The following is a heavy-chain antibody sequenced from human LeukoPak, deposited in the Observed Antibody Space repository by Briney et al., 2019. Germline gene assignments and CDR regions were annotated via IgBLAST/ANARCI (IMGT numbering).Heavy chain of an antibody. CDR2: ISSSSYI. V-gene: IGHV3-21*01. Sequence: PGGSLRLSCAASGFTFSSYSMNWVRQAPGKGLEWVSSISSSSYIYYADSVKGRFTISRDNAKNSLYLQMNSLRAEDTAVYYCARDLSSWYYFDYWGQGTLVTVSS. CDR3: ARDLSSWYYFDY. CDR1: GFTFSSYS. D-gene: IGHD6-13*01. J-gene: IGHJ4*02.